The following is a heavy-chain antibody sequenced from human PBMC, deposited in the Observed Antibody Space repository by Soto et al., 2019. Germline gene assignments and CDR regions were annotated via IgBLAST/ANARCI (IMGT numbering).Heavy chain of an antibody. CDR1: GFTFSTYW. V-gene: IGHV3-23*01. Sequence: PGGSLRLSCEASGFTFSTYWMSWVRQAPGKGLEWVSAISGSGGSTYYADSVKGRFTISRDNSKNTLYLQMNSLRAEDTAVYYCAKDHPPRGSSSWYGYYYGMDVWGQGTTVTVSS. CDR3: AKDHPPRGSSSWYGYYYGMDV. J-gene: IGHJ6*02. CDR2: ISGSGGST. D-gene: IGHD6-13*01.